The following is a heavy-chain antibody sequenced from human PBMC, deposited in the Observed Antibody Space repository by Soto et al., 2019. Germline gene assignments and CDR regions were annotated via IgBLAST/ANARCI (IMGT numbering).Heavy chain of an antibody. D-gene: IGHD6-13*01. CDR1: GFTFSSYS. CDR2: ISSSSSYI. CDR3: ARDPKGIAGGEADY. V-gene: IGHV3-21*01. Sequence: EVQLVESGGGLVKPGGSLRLSCAASGFTFSSYSMNWVRQAPGKGLEWVSSISSSSSYIYYADSVKGRFTISRDNAKNSLYLQMNSLRAEDTAVYYCARDPKGIAGGEADYWGQGTLVTVSS. J-gene: IGHJ4*02.